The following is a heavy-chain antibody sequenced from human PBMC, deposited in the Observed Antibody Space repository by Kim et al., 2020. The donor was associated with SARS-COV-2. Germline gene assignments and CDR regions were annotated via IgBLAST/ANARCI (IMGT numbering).Heavy chain of an antibody. V-gene: IGHV3-30*18. CDR3: AKGVSRGYIAVAGYFDY. J-gene: IGHJ4*02. Sequence: GGSLRLSCAASGFTFSSYGMHWVRQAPGKGLEWVAVISYDGSNKYYADSVKGRFTISRDNSKNTLYLQMNSLRAEDTAVYYCAKGVSRGYIAVAGYFDYWGQGTLVTVSS. CDR1: GFTFSSYG. D-gene: IGHD6-19*01. CDR2: ISYDGSNK.